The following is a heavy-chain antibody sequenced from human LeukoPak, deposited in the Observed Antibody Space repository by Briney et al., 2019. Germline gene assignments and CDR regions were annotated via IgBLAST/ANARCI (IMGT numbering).Heavy chain of an antibody. CDR2: ISAYNGNT. D-gene: IGHD5-18*01. CDR3: ARDRRGYSYGYFDY. J-gene: IGHJ4*02. V-gene: IGHV1-18*01. CDR1: GYNFTSYG. Sequence: AAVKVSCKASGYNFTSYGISWVRQAPGQGLEWMGWISAYNGNTNYAQKLQGRVTMTTDTSTSTAYMELRSLRSDDTAVYYCARDRRGYSYGYFDYWGQGTLVTVSS.